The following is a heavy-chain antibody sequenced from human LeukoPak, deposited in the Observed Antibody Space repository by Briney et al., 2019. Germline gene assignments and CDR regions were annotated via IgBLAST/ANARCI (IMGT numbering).Heavy chain of an antibody. Sequence: GGSLRLSCAASGFTFSSYWMSWFRQAPGKGLEWVANIKQDGSEKYYVGSVKGRFTISRDNAKNSLYLQMNSLRAEDTAVYYCARSQLLYSWFDPWGQGTLVTVSS. CDR2: IKQDGSEK. CDR1: GFTFSSYW. V-gene: IGHV3-7*01. CDR3: ARSQLLYSWFDP. D-gene: IGHD2-2*02. J-gene: IGHJ5*02.